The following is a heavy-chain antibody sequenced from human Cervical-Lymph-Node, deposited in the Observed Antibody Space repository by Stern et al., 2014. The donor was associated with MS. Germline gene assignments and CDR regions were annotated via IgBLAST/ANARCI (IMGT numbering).Heavy chain of an antibody. CDR3: ARDYGDYAFDY. V-gene: IGHV5-51*01. CDR1: GYSFTANW. CDR2: IYPGDSDT. J-gene: IGHJ4*02. Sequence: EVHLVESGAEVKKPGESLKISCKGSGYSFTANWIAWGRQMPGQGLEWMGIIYPGDSDTRYSPSFQGQVTISADKSISTAYLQWSSLKASDTAMYYCARDYGDYAFDYWGQGTLVTVSS. D-gene: IGHD4-17*01.